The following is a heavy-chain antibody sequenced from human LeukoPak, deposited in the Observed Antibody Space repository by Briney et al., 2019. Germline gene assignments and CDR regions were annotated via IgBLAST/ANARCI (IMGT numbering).Heavy chain of an antibody. CDR1: AFTLSTYA. CDR3: AKDVVEYCSSTCCYAPDPYYYYMDV. CDR2: ISGSGGST. J-gene: IGHJ6*03. Sequence: PGGSLRLSCAASAFTLSTYAMSWVRQAPGKGLEWVSAISGSGGSTYYADSVKGRFTISRDNSKNTLYLQMNSLRAEDTAVYYCAKDVVEYCSSTCCYAPDPYYYYMDVWGKGTTVTVSS. D-gene: IGHD2-2*01. V-gene: IGHV3-23*01.